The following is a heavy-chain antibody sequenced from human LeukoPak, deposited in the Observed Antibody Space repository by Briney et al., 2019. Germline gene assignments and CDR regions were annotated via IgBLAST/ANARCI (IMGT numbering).Heavy chain of an antibody. D-gene: IGHD6-19*01. V-gene: IGHV1-46*01. J-gene: IGHJ4*02. CDR2: INPSGGST. Sequence: GASVKVSCKASGYTFTSHYMHWVRQAPGQGLEWMGIINPSGGSTSYAQKFQGRATMTRDMSTSTAYMELSSLRSEDTAVYYCAREIAVAGTSFDYWGQGTLVTVSS. CDR1: GYTFTSHY. CDR3: AREIAVAGTSFDY.